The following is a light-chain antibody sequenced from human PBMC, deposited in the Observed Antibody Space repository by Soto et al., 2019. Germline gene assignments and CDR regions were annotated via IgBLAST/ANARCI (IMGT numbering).Light chain of an antibody. V-gene: IGKV3-20*01. CDR2: GAS. CDR3: QQYDSSPRT. CDR1: QSVSTRS. Sequence: EVVLKQSAGTLSLTPGERATLSCRASQSVSTRSLARYQQKPGQAPRLLISGASSRAADIPDRFSGSGSGTDFTLTINRLEPEDFAVYYCQQYDSSPRTFGQRSMADIK. J-gene: IGKJ1*01.